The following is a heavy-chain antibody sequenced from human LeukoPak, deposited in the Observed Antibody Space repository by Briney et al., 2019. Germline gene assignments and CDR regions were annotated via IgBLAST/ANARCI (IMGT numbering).Heavy chain of an antibody. Sequence: SETLSLTCTVSGGSISSGSYYWSWIRQPAGKGLEWIGRIYTSGSTNYNPSLKSRVTISVDTSKNQFSLKLSSVTAADTAVYYCARSVLDPDNYYYMDVWGKGTTVTVSS. CDR2: IYTSGST. J-gene: IGHJ6*03. CDR1: GGSISSGSYY. V-gene: IGHV4-61*02. CDR3: ARSVLDPDNYYYMDV.